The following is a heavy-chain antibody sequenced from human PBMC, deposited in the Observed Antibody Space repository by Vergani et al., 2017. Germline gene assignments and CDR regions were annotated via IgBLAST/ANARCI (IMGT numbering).Heavy chain of an antibody. D-gene: IGHD1-1*01. CDR1: GFTFTDYG. J-gene: IGHJ4*02. V-gene: IGHV3-23*01. Sequence: EVQLLESGGGSVQPGGSLRLSCAASGFTFTDYGMTWVRQAPGRGLEWVSTIAAGGGATFYADSVKGRFTISRDNSKNILYLQLRTLRVDDSAIYYCVRKWRTNEEVDYWGQGTLVTVSS. CDR2: IAAGGGAT. CDR3: VRKWRTNEEVDY.